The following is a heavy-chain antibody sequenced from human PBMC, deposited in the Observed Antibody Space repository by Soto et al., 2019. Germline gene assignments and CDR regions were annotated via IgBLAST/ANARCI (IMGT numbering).Heavy chain of an antibody. Sequence: ASVKVSCKASGYTFTSYDISWVRPAPGQGLEWMGWISAYNGNTNYAQKLQGRVTMTTDTSTSTAYMELRSLRSDDTAVYYCARAAPGVVPAAEGPNWFDPWGQGTLVTVSS. J-gene: IGHJ5*02. CDR3: ARAAPGVVPAAEGPNWFDP. CDR2: ISAYNGNT. D-gene: IGHD2-2*01. CDR1: GYTFTSYD. V-gene: IGHV1-18*04.